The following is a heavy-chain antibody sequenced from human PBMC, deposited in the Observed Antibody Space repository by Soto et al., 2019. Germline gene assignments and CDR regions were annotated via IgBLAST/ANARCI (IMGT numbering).Heavy chain of an antibody. CDR3: ARVRYYGSGGDY. Sequence: SETLSLTCTVSGGSISSGGYYWSWIRQPPGKGLEWIGEINHSGSTNYNPSLKSRVTISVDTSKNQFSLKLSSVTAADTAVYYCARVRYYGSGGDYWGQGTPVTVSS. CDR1: GGSISSGGYY. CDR2: INHSGST. V-gene: IGHV4-39*07. D-gene: IGHD3-10*01. J-gene: IGHJ4*02.